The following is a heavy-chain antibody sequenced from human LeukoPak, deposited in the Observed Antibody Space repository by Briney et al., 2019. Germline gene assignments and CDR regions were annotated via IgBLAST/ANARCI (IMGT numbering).Heavy chain of an antibody. CDR2: IRSKAYGGTT. CDR3: TRGSAGEVGASDAFDI. CDR1: GFTFGDYA. J-gene: IGHJ3*02. D-gene: IGHD1-26*01. Sequence: PGGSLRLSCTASGFTFGDYAMSWFRQAPGKGLEWVGFIRSKAYGGTTEYAASVKGRFTISRDDSKSIAYLQMNSLKTEDTAVYYCTRGSAGEVGASDAFDIWGQGTMVTVSS. V-gene: IGHV3-49*03.